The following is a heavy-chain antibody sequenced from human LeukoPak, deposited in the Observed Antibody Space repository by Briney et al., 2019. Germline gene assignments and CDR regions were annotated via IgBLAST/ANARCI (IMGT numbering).Heavy chain of an antibody. D-gene: IGHD6-19*01. CDR2: IRGGGERT. CDR1: GIVFSNTA. V-gene: IGHV3-23*01. J-gene: IGHJ5*02. CDR3: GTDGGQYSSGHEFDP. Sequence: GGSLRLSCAASGIVFSNTAMNWARQSPGRGLEWVSAIRGGGERTFYADSVKGRFTISRDNSKNMLYLQMNSLRADDTAIYYCGTDGGQYSSGHEFDPRGQGALVTVSS.